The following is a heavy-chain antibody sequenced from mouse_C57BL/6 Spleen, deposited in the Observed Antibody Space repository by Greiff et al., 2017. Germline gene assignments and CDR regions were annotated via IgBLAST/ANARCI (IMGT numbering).Heavy chain of an antibody. CDR3: ARAYDGYSYWYFDV. D-gene: IGHD2-3*01. V-gene: IGHV5-17*01. Sequence: DVKLQESGGGLVKPGGSLKLSCAASGFTFSDYGMHWVRQAPEKGLEWVAYISSGSSTIYYADTVKGRFTISRDNAKNTLFLQMTSLRSEDTAMYYCARAYDGYSYWYFDVWGTGTTVTVSS. J-gene: IGHJ1*03. CDR1: GFTFSDYG. CDR2: ISSGSSTI.